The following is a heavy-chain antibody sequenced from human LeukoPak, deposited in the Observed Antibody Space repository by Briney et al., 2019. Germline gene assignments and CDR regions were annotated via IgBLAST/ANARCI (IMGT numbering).Heavy chain of an antibody. CDR2: VSVNSGYT. V-gene: IGHV1-18*01. J-gene: IGHJ1*01. CDR1: GDTLANYG. Sequence: GASVKVSCKAAGDTLANYGFTWVRQAPGHGLEWVGWVSVNSGYTTSAQKFQGRVTLTTDSSTNTGYMELRSLTSDDTAVYYCSRSTSIAMFREWWGQGTLVIVSS. CDR3: SRSTSIAMFREW. D-gene: IGHD3-10*02.